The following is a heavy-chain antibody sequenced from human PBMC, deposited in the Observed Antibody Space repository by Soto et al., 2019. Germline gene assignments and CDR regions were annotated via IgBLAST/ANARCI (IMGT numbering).Heavy chain of an antibody. Sequence: ASVKVSCKASGYTFTNYFLHWVRQAPGQGLEWMGVINPSGGSTSYARKFQGRVTMTRDTSTSTVYMAVSSLRSEDTAVYYCARAAQETLAGAGDFGYWGQGTLVTVS. J-gene: IGHJ4*02. CDR1: GYTFTNYF. D-gene: IGHD6-19*01. V-gene: IGHV1-46*01. CDR2: INPSGGST. CDR3: ARAAQETLAGAGDFGY.